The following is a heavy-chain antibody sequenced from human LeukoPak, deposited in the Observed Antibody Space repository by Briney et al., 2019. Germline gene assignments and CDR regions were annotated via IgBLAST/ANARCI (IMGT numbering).Heavy chain of an antibody. V-gene: IGHV3-23*01. J-gene: IGHJ4*02. CDR1: GFTFSSYG. D-gene: IGHD3-3*01. CDR2: MNGNGGRI. CDR3: ATDLRF. Sequence: GGTLRLSCAASGFTFSSYGMAWVRQAPGKGLEWVSGMNGNGGRIYYADSVKGRFTISRDNSKNTLYLQMNSLRAEDTAVYYCATDLRFWGQGTLVTVSS.